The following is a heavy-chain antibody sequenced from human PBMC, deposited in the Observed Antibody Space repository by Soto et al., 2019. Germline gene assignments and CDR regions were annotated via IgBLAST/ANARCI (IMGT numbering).Heavy chain of an antibody. Sequence: ASVKVSCKASGYTFTGYYMHCVRQAPGQGLEWMGWINPNSGGTNYAQKFQGRVTMTRDTSISTAYMELSRLRSDDTAVYYCARVTYCGGDCYSTTYDSWGQGLLVTVSS. CDR2: INPNSGGT. V-gene: IGHV1-2*02. CDR3: ARVTYCGGDCYSTTYDS. D-gene: IGHD2-21*02. J-gene: IGHJ5*01. CDR1: GYTFTGYY.